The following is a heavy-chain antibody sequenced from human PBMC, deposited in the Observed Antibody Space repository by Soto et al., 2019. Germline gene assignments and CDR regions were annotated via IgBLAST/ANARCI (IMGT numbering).Heavy chain of an antibody. CDR2: IYYSGIT. V-gene: IGHV4-39*01. CDR1: GGSISSSSYY. J-gene: IGHJ6*02. CDR3: VSYYYYGMDV. Sequence: SETLSLTCTVSGGSISSSSYYWGWIRQPPGKGLEWIGSIYYSGITYYNPSLKSRVTISVDTSKNQFSLKLSSVTAADTAVYYCVSYYYYGMDVWGQGTTVTVSS.